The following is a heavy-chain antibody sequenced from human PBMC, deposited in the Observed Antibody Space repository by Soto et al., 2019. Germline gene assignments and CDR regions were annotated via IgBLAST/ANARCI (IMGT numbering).Heavy chain of an antibody. D-gene: IGHD5-18*01. CDR2: IIPILGIA. Sequence: SVKVSCKASGGTFSSYTISWVRQAPGQGLEWMGRIIPILGIANYAQKFQGRVTITADKSTSTAYMELSSLRSEDTAVYYCARARGYSYGIYYYYYYMDVWGKGTTVTVSS. J-gene: IGHJ6*03. CDR3: ARARGYSYGIYYYYYYMDV. V-gene: IGHV1-69*02. CDR1: GGTFSSYT.